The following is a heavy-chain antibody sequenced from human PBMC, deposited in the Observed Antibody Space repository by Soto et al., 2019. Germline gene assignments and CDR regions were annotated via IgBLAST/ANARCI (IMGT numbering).Heavy chain of an antibody. V-gene: IGHV3-13*04. CDR2: IGTAGDT. Sequence: GALRLSGAASGFTFSSYDMHWVRQATGKGLEWVSAIGTAGDTYYPGSVKGRFTISRENAKNSLYLQMNSLRAGDTAVYYCARVRLQLYCSGGSCYYYYYGMDVWGQGTTVTVSS. CDR3: ARVRLQLYCSGGSCYYYYYGMDV. J-gene: IGHJ6*02. CDR1: GFTFSSYD. D-gene: IGHD2-15*01.